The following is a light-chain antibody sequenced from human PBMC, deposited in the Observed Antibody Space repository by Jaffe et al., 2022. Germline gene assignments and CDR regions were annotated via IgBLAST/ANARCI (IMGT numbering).Light chain of an antibody. J-gene: IGKJ5*01. Sequence: DIVMTQTPLSLSVTPGQPASISCKSSQSLLHSDGKTYLYWYLQKPGQSPQLLIYEGSNRFSGVSDRFSGSGSGTDFTLKISRVEAEDVGIYYCMQTIQIPPITFGQGTRLDIK. CDR3: MQTIQIPPIT. CDR2: EGS. V-gene: IGKV2D-29*02. CDR1: QSLLHSDGKTY.